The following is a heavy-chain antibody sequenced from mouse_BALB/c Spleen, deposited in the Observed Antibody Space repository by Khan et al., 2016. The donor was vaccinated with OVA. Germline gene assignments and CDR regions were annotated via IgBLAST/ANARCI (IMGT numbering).Heavy chain of an antibody. CDR1: GYSFTLYY. J-gene: IGHJ3*01. Sequence: IQLVQSGPDLVKPGASVRLSCKASGYSFTLYYLSWVKQSHGESLEWIGRVNPNNGDSAYNQKFKDRASLTVDKSSNTAYMDFRSLTSEDSAVYYCARGYDFVASWGQGTLVNGS. CDR3: ARGYDFVAS. CDR2: VNPNNGDS. D-gene: IGHD2-14*01. V-gene: IGHV1-26*01.